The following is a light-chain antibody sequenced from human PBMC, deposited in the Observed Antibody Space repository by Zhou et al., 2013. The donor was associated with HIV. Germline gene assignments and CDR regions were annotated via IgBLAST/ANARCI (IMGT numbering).Light chain of an antibody. J-gene: IGKJ3*01. V-gene: IGKV1-12*02. CDR3: QQADSFPSGVT. CDR2: AAS. Sequence: DIQMTQSPSSVSASVGDRVTITCRASQDISNWLAWYQQKPGKAPKLLIYAASSLHSGVPSRFSGSGSGTDFTLTISSLQPEDFATYYCQQADSFPSGVTFGPGTKVDIK. CDR1: QDISNW.